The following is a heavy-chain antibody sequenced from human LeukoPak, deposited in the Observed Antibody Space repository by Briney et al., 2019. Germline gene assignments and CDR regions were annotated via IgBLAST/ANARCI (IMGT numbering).Heavy chain of an antibody. J-gene: IGHJ4*02. V-gene: IGHV4-59*08. Sequence: PSETLSLTCAVYGGSFSGYYWSWIRQPPGKGLEWIGYIYYSGSTNYNPSLKSRVTISVDTSKNQFSLKLSSVTAADTAVYYCARHSNLYYYGSGSYYNFDYWGQGTLVTVSS. D-gene: IGHD3-10*01. CDR3: ARHSNLYYYGSGSYYNFDY. CDR1: GGSFSGYY. CDR2: IYYSGST.